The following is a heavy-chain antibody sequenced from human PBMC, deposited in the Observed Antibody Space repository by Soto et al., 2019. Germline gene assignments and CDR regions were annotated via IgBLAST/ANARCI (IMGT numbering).Heavy chain of an antibody. CDR3: AREEDTISDYYYYGMDV. J-gene: IGHJ6*02. CDR1: GYSFKDHY. CDR2: INPSGEHT. V-gene: IGHV1-46*02. Sequence: ASVKVSCKASGYSFKDHYMHWVRQAPGRGLEWVGIINPSGEHTNYAQQFRGRVAMTRDTSTSTAYMELSRLRSDDTAVYYCAREEDTISDYYYYGMDVWGQGTTVTVSS. D-gene: IGHD3-10*01.